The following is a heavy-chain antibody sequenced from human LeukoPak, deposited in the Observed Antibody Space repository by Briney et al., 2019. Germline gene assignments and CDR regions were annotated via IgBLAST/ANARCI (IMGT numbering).Heavy chain of an antibody. Sequence: SETLSLTCTVSSGSISSYYWSWIRQPPGKGLEWIGFLYYTGSTNYNPSLKSRVTISVDTSKNQFSLKLSSVTAADTAVYYCARVLPNYYDSSGYYYISYYFDYWGQGTLVTVSS. CDR3: ARVLPNYYDSSGYYYISYYFDY. D-gene: IGHD3-22*01. CDR2: LYYTGST. V-gene: IGHV4-59*01. CDR1: SGSISSYY. J-gene: IGHJ4*02.